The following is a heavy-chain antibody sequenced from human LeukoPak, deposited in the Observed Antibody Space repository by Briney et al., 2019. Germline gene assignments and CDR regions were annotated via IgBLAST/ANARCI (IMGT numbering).Heavy chain of an antibody. CDR3: ARGRGRGYSCGYLGY. J-gene: IGHJ4*02. CDR1: VYTFTGYY. V-gene: IGHV1-2*02. Sequence: ASVKVSCKASVYTFTGYYMHWVRQAPGQGLEWMGWINPNSGGTNYAQKFQGRVTMTRDTSISTAYMELSRLRSDDTAVYYCARGRGRGYSCGYLGYWGQGTLVTVSS. CDR2: INPNSGGT. D-gene: IGHD5-18*01.